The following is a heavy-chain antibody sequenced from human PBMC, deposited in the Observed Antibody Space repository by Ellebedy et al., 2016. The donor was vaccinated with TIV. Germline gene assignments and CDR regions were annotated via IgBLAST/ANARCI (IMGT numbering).Heavy chain of an antibody. J-gene: IGHJ4*02. CDR1: GGSISSYY. Sequence: MPSETLSLTCTVSGGSISSYYWSWIRQPPGKGLEWIGYIYYSGSTNYNPSLKSRVTISVDTSKNQFSLKLSSVTAADTAVYYCARGSSYYDFWRGHNEGGHYFDYWGQGTLVTVSS. CDR2: IYYSGST. D-gene: IGHD3-3*01. CDR3: ARGSSYYDFWRGHNEGGHYFDY. V-gene: IGHV4-59*01.